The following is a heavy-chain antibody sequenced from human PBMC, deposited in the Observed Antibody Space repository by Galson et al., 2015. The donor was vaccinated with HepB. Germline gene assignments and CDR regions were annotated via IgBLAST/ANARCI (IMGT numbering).Heavy chain of an antibody. J-gene: IGHJ4*02. CDR2: ISGSGGST. Sequence: SLRLSCAASGFTFSNYAMSWVRQAPGKGLEWVSVISGSGGSTYYADSAKGRFTISRDNSKSTLCLQTNSLRAEDTAVYYCAKAGICGSDCQYYFDYWGQGTLVTVSS. CDR3: AKAGICGSDCQYYFDY. D-gene: IGHD3-16*01. V-gene: IGHV3-23*01. CDR1: GFTFSNYA.